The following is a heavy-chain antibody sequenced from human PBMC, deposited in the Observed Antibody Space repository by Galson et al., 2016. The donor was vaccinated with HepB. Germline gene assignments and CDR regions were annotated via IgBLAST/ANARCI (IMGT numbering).Heavy chain of an antibody. D-gene: IGHD2-21*01. CDR2: ISGSSAT. J-gene: IGHJ6*02. V-gene: IGHV3-23*01. Sequence: SLRLSCAASGFTFRNYGMSWVRQAPGKGLEWVSAISGSSATYYADSVKGRFTISRDNAKNTLYLEMNSLGAEDTAVYYCARAPDCGGSSCDIYYGMDVWGQGTTVSVSS. CDR3: ARAPDCGGSSCDIYYGMDV. CDR1: GFTFRNYG.